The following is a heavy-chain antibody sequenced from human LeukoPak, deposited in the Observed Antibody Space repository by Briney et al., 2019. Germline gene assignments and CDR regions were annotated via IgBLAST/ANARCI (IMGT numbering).Heavy chain of an antibody. Sequence: SETLSLTCAVYGGSFSGYYWSWIRQPPGKGLEWIGEINHSGRTNYNPSLKSRVTISVDTSKNQFSLKLSSVTAADTAVYYCARRLGTDISSGGSRSGWSKRIYYYMDVWGKGTTVTVSS. CDR3: ARRLGTDISSGGSRSGWSKRIYYYMDV. J-gene: IGHJ6*03. V-gene: IGHV4-34*01. CDR2: INHSGRT. D-gene: IGHD2-15*01. CDR1: GGSFSGYY.